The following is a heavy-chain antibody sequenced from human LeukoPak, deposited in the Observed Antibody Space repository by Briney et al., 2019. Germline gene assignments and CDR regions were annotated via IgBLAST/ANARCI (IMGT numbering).Heavy chain of an antibody. CDR2: INQSGRT. J-gene: IGHJ3*01. CDR3: ARGWFGFWHNSYLDDNAFDV. CDR1: GGSFSGYY. V-gene: IGHV4-34*01. Sequence: SETLSLTCAVYGGSFSGYYWSWIRQVPGKGLEWLGEINQSGRTNYNPSLKSRVTISVDPSKNQISLNLSFVTATDTAVYYCARGWFGFWHNSYLDDNAFDVRGPGTMVTVSS. D-gene: IGHD3-10*01.